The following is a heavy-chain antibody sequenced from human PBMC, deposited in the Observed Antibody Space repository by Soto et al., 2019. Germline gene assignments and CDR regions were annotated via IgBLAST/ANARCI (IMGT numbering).Heavy chain of an antibody. CDR3: ARSVNYYDSSVGWIDP. D-gene: IGHD3-22*01. CDR2: IWYDGSNK. J-gene: IGHJ5*02. CDR1: GSTFSSYG. Sequence: QVQLVESGGDVVQPGRSLRLSCAASGSTFSSYGMHWVRQAPGKGREWVAIIWYDGSNKYYADSGKGRFTNSRDNSKKTLVLQMKSLRAEDTAVYYCARSVNYYDSSVGWIDPWGQGTLVTVSS. V-gene: IGHV3-33*01.